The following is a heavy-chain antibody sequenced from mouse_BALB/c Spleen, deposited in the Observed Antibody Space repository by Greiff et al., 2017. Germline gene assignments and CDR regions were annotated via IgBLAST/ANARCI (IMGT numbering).Heavy chain of an antibody. CDR2: ISSGSSTI. V-gene: IGHV5-17*02. CDR3: AREVTTATGSPF. D-gene: IGHD1-2*01. CDR1: GFTFSSFG. Sequence: EVQLVESGGGLVQPGGSRKLSCAASGFTFSSFGMHWVRQAPEKGLEWVAYISSGSSTIYYADTVKGRFTISRDNPKNTLFLQMTSLRSEDTAMYYCAREVTTATGSPFWGQGTLVTVSA. J-gene: IGHJ3*01.